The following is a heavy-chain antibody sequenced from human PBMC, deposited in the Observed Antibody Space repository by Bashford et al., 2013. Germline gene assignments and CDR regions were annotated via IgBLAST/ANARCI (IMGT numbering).Heavy chain of an antibody. D-gene: IGHD3-9*01. CDR1: GGTFSSYA. CDR2: IIPIFGTA. Sequence: SVKVSCKASGGTFSSYAISWVRQAPGQGLEWMGGIIPIFGTANYAQKFQGRVTITADKSTSTAYMELSSLRSEDTAVYYCARVGDLRYFDWYPLDVWGQGTTVTVSS. CDR3: ARVGDLRYFDWYPLDV. V-gene: IGHV1-69*06. J-gene: IGHJ6*02.